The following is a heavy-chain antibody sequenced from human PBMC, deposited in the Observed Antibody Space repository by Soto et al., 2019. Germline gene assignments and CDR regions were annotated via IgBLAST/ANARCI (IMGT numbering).Heavy chain of an antibody. D-gene: IGHD1-1*01. V-gene: IGHV3-48*03. J-gene: IGHJ4*02. Sequence: EVQLVESGGGLVQPGGSLRLSCAASGFTFSSYEMNWVRQAPGKGLEWVSYISSSGSTIYYADSVKGRFTISRHNAKNSLCLQMNSLRAEDTAVNYCARPLGLEKDYWGQGTLVTVSS. CDR2: ISSSGSTI. CDR1: GFTFSSYE. CDR3: ARPLGLEKDY.